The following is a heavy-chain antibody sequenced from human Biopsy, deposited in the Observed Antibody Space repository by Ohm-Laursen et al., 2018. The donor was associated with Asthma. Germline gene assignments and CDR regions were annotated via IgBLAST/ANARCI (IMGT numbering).Heavy chain of an antibody. J-gene: IGHJ6*02. CDR2: IYYSGTT. Sequence: TLSLTWSLSSGSGGYMRSGNYYWGWIRQPPGKGLEWIGSIYYSGTTYYNPSLESRVTVSADTSKNQFSLKLTSVTAADTAVYYCVRGSSSWHHGPFHYYYGLDVWGQGTTATVPS. V-gene: IGHV4-39*01. CDR3: VRGSSSWHHGPFHYYYGLDV. CDR1: SGSGGYMRSGNYY. D-gene: IGHD6-13*01.